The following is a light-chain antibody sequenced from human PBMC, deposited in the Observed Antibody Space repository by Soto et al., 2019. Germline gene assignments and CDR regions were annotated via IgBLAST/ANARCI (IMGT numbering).Light chain of an antibody. CDR2: GAP. CDR3: QQYNNWPRT. Sequence: EIVMTRSPATLSVSPLEIATLFCMASQSVSSNLAWHQKTPGQAPRLIIDGAPTRATGIPARFSGSGSGTEFTLTISSLQSEDFAVYYCQQYNNWPRTFGQGTKV. J-gene: IGKJ1*01. CDR1: QSVSSN. V-gene: IGKV3-15*01.